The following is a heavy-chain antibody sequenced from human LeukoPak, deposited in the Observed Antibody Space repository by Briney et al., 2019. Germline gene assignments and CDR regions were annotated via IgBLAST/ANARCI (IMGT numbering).Heavy chain of an antibody. V-gene: IGHV3-21*01. CDR2: ISSSSSYI. CDR3: ARGESGYDYSLFDY. Sequence: GGSLRLSCAASGFTFSSYSMNWVRQAPGKGLEWVSSISSSSSYIHYADSVKGRFTISRDNAKNSLYLQMNSLRAEDTAVYYCARGESGYDYSLFDYWGQGTLVTVSS. D-gene: IGHD5-12*01. CDR1: GFTFSSYS. J-gene: IGHJ4*02.